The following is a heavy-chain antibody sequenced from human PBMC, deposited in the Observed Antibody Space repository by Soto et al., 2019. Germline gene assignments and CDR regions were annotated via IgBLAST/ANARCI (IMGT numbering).Heavy chain of an antibody. CDR2: INAANGDT. CDR3: VRRHVSATGTDWFDP. J-gene: IGHJ5*02. CDR1: GYTFTSYG. D-gene: IGHD6-13*01. Sequence: ASVKVSCKASGYTFTSYGIHWVRQAPGQRLEWMGWINAANGDTKYSPKFQGRVTITRDTSASTAYMELSSLRSEDTAVYYCVRRHVSATGTDWFDPWGQGTLVTVSS. V-gene: IGHV1-3*01.